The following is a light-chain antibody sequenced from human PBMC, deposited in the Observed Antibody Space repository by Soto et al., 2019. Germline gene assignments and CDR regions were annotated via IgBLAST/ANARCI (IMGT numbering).Light chain of an antibody. CDR1: QSVSGN. J-gene: IGKJ1*01. V-gene: IGKV3-15*01. CDR2: DTS. CDR3: QQYNIWPPWT. Sequence: EIVMTHSPDTLSVSPWEIATLSCRASQSVSGNLAWYQQKPGQAPRLLIYDTSTRATGIPARFSGSGSGTDFTLTISSLQSEDFAVYYCQQYNIWPPWTFGQGTKVDIK.